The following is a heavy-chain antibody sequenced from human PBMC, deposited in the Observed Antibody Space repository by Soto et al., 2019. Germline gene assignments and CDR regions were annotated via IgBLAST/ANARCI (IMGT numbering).Heavy chain of an antibody. CDR3: ARLSSGYSYGYYYYYYGMDV. D-gene: IGHD5-18*01. J-gene: IGHJ6*02. Sequence: PGESLKISCKGSGYSFTSYWIGWVRQMPGKGLEWMGIIYPGDSDTRYSPSFQGQVTISADKSISTAYLQWSSLKASDTAMYYCARLSSGYSYGYYYYYYGMDVWGQGTTVTVSS. CDR1: GYSFTSYW. CDR2: IYPGDSDT. V-gene: IGHV5-51*01.